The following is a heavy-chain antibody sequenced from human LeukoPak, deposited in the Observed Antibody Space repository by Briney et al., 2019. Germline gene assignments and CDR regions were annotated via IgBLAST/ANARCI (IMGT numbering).Heavy chain of an antibody. CDR3: ARRDGYNDAYDI. Sequence: GASVKVSCKASGYTFTNYYIHWVRQAPGQGLEWMGLINPGGDNTNYAQNFQGRVTMTRDTSASTVYMELSSLRSEDTAIYYCARRDGYNDAYDIWGQGTVVTVPS. J-gene: IGHJ3*02. V-gene: IGHV1-46*01. CDR2: INPGGDNT. D-gene: IGHD5-24*01. CDR1: GYTFTNYY.